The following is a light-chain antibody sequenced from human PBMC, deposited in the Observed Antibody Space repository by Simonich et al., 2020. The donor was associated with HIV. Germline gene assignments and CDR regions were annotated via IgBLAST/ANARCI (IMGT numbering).Light chain of an antibody. Sequence: EIVMTQSPATLSVSPGERATLSCRASQSVSSNLAWYQQKPGQAPRLRIYGASTRATGIPARFSGSGSGTDFTLTISRLEPEDFAVYYCQQYGSSPTFGPGTKVDIK. J-gene: IGKJ3*01. V-gene: IGKV3-15*01. CDR3: QQYGSSPT. CDR1: QSVSSN. CDR2: GAS.